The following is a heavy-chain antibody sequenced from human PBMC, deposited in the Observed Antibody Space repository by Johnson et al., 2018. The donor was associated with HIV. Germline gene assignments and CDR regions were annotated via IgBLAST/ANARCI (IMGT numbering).Heavy chain of an antibody. J-gene: IGHJ3*01. CDR1: GFSFSDYY. CDR3: ARGGDVVWFGEFPGAFDV. Sequence: QVQLVESGGGLVKPGGSLRLSCAASGFSFSDYYMSWIRQAPGKGLEWVSGISWNSGSIGYADSVKGRFTISRDNAKNSLYLQMNSLRAEDTAVYYCARGGDVVWFGEFPGAFDVWGQGTMVTVSS. D-gene: IGHD3-10*01. CDR2: ISWNSGSI. V-gene: IGHV3-11*04.